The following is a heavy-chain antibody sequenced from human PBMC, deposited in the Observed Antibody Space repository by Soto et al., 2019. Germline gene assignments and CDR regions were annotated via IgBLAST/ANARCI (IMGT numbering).Heavy chain of an antibody. CDR2: SSGSGGST. D-gene: IGHD2-15*01. CDR3: AKDRGVVTLYYFDY. J-gene: IGHJ4*02. V-gene: IGHV3-23*01. CDR1: GFTFSSYA. Sequence: GGSLRLSCAASGFTFSSYAMSWVRQAPGKGLEGVSASSGSGGSTYYADSVKGRFTISRDNSKNTLYLQMNSLRAEDTAVYYCAKDRGVVTLYYFDYWGQGTLVTVSS.